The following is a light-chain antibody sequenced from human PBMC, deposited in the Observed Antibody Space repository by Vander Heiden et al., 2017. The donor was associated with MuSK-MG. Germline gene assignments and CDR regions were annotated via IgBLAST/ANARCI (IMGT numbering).Light chain of an antibody. CDR1: QSVSSN. J-gene: IGKJ2*01. V-gene: IGKV3-15*01. CDR2: GAS. CDR3: QQYNNWPPVT. Sequence: EIVMTQSPATLSVSPGERATLSCRASQSVSSNLAWYQQKPGQAPRLLIYGASTRATGIPARFSGSGYGTEFTLTISSLHSEDFAVYYCQQYNNWPPVTFGQGTKLEIK.